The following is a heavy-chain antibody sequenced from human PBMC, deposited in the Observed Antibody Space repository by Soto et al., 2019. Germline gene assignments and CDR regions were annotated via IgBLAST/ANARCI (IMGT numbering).Heavy chain of an antibody. J-gene: IGHJ4*02. CDR3: VFGSRNQHYFEH. D-gene: IGHD3-10*02. Sequence: WGSRRLSCTTSGFTFTSYTMHWVRQDPGKGLEWVATFWYDASGQRYADSVEGRFTISRDPSRGTLYLLMNSLTADDTALYYCVFGSRNQHYFEHWGQEIMVTVSA. CDR2: FWYDASGQ. CDR1: GFTFTSYT. V-gene: IGHV3-33*08.